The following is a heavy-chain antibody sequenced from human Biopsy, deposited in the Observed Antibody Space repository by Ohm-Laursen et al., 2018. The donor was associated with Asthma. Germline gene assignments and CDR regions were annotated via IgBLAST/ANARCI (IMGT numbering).Heavy chain of an antibody. J-gene: IGHJ3*02. V-gene: IGHV1-69*13. CDR1: GGTFSSYA. CDR3: ARTYYDFLTGQVNDAFAI. CDR2: TIPIFGTA. Sequence: GASVKVSCKASGGTFSSYAISWVRQAPGQGLEWMGGTIPIFGTANYAQKFQGRVTITADESTSTAYMELSSLRSEDTAVYYCARTYYDFLTGQVNDAFAIWGQGTMVTVSS. D-gene: IGHD3-9*01.